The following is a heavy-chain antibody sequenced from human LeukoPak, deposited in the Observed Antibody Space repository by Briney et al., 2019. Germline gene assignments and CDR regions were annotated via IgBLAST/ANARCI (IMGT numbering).Heavy chain of an antibody. CDR2: INPSGGST. J-gene: IGHJ4*02. D-gene: IGHD3-22*01. Sequence: ASVKVSCKASGGTFSSYAISWVRQAPGQGLEWMGIINPSGGSTSYAQKFQGRVTMTRDTSTSTVYMELSSLRSEDTAVYYCARDQYYYDSSGPGYWGQGTLVTVSS. CDR1: GGTFSSYA. CDR3: ARDQYYYDSSGPGY. V-gene: IGHV1-46*01.